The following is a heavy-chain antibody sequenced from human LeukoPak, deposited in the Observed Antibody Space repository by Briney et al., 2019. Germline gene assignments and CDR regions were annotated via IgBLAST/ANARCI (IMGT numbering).Heavy chain of an antibody. J-gene: IGHJ4*02. Sequence: ASVKVSCKASGGTFSSYAISWVRQAPGQGLEWMGGIIPIFGTANYAQKFQGRVTITTDESTSTAYMEPSSLRSEDTAVYYCARAGRGSYLRGSLNYWGQGTLVTVSS. D-gene: IGHD1-26*01. V-gene: IGHV1-69*05. CDR2: IIPIFGTA. CDR1: GGTFSSYA. CDR3: ARAGRGSYLRGSLNY.